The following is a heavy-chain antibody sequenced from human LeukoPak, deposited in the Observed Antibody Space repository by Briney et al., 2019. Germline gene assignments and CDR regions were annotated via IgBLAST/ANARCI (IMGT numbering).Heavy chain of an antibody. CDR3: ARVRATGAFDI. J-gene: IGHJ3*02. D-gene: IGHD1-26*01. Sequence: KASETLFLTCAVYGGSFSGYYWTWIRQPPGKGLEWIGEINHSGSTNYNPSLKSRVTISVDTSKNQFSLKLSSVTAADTAVYYCARVRATGAFDIWGQGTMVTVSS. CDR2: INHSGST. V-gene: IGHV4-34*01. CDR1: GGSFSGYY.